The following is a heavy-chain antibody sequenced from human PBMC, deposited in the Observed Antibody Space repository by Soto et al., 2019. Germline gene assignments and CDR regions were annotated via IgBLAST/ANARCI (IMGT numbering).Heavy chain of an antibody. CDR1: GDSINSDKYY. CDR2: IYFRGNT. V-gene: IGHV4-39*02. CDR3: ARESLGGCSSTSCYTMTFDY. Sequence: SGTLSLTCSVSGDSINSDKYYWGWIRQPPGKGLEWIGSIYFRGNTYYNPSLQTRVTISVDKSKSQFSLKLSSVTAADTAVYYCARESLGGCSSTSCYTMTFDYWGQGTLVTVSS. J-gene: IGHJ4*02. D-gene: IGHD2-2*01.